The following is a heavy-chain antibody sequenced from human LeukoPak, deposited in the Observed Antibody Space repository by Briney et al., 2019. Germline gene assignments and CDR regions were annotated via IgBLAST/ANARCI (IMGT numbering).Heavy chain of an antibody. V-gene: IGHV1-2*02. CDR1: GGTFSSYA. CDR2: INPNSGGT. D-gene: IGHD6-13*01. J-gene: IGHJ4*02. Sequence: ASVKVSCKASGGTFSSYAISWVRQAPGQGLEWMGWINPNSGGTNYAQKFQGRVTMTRDTSISTAYMELSRLRSDDTAVYYCARAHIAAAGPFDYWGQGTLVTVSS. CDR3: ARAHIAAAGPFDY.